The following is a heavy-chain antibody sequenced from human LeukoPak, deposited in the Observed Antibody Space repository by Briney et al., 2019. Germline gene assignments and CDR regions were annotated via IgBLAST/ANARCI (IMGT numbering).Heavy chain of an antibody. CDR1: GASISSGAYY. D-gene: IGHD3-3*01. CDR2: IYYSGST. J-gene: IGHJ4*02. V-gene: IGHV4-31*03. CDR3: ARARSGYYPFDY. Sequence: SSQTLSLTCTVSGASISSGAYYWTWIRQHPGKGLEWIGCIYYSGSTYYNPSLKSRVTISVDTSKNQFSLKLSSVTAADTAVYYCARARSGYYPFDYWGQGTLVTVSS.